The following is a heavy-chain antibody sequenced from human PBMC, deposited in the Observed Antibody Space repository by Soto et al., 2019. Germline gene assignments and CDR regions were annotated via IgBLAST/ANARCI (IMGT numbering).Heavy chain of an antibody. Sequence: PSETLPLTCTVSGGSISSGDYYWSWIRQPPGKGLERIGYIYYSGSAYYNPSLKSRVIMSVDRSKNQVSLKLSSVTAADTAVYYCARHGEQWLLKQGLYYWGRGTLVTVSS. CDR3: ARHGEQWLLKQGLYY. CDR1: GGSISSGDYY. CDR2: IYYSGSA. V-gene: IGHV4-30-4*01. D-gene: IGHD6-19*01. J-gene: IGHJ4*02.